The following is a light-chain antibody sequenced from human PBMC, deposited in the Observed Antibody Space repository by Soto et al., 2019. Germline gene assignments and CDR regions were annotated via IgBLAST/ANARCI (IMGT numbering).Light chain of an antibody. J-gene: IGKJ3*01. CDR3: QQYDSSPLT. V-gene: IGKV3-20*01. Sequence: EIVLTQSPGTLSLSPGERATLSCRASRSVTSRYLAWYQQKPGQAPRLLIHGASNRATGIPDRFSGSGSETDFTLTISGLQHEDFAVYYCQQYDSSPLTFGPGTKVDI. CDR1: RSVTSRY. CDR2: GAS.